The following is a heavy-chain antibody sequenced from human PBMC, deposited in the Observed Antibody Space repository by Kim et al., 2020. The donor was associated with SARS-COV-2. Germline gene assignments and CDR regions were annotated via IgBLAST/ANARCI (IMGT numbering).Heavy chain of an antibody. V-gene: IGHV4-34*01. D-gene: IGHD3-3*01. CDR1: GGSFSGYY. CDR3: ARVPNFYDFWSGYSFDY. CDR2: INHSGST. J-gene: IGHJ4*02. Sequence: SETLSLTCAVYGGSFSGYYWSWIRQPPGKGLEWIGEINHSGSTNYNPSLKSRVTISVDTSKNQFSLKLSSVTAADTAVYYCARVPNFYDFWSGYSFDYWGQGTLVTVSS.